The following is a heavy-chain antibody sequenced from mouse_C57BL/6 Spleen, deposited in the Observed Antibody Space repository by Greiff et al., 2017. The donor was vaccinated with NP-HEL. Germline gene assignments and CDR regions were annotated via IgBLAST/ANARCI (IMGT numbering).Heavy chain of an antibody. J-gene: IGHJ3*01. V-gene: IGHV6-3*01. CDR1: GFTFSNYW. D-gene: IGHD4-1*01. CDR2: IRLKSDNYAT. Sequence: EVQVVESGGGLVQPGGSMKLSCVASGFTFSNYWMNWVRQSPEKGLEWVAQIRLKSDNYATHYAESVKGRFTISRDDSKSSVYLQMNNLRAEDTGIYYCTANWPWFAYWGQGTLVTVSA. CDR3: TANWPWFAY.